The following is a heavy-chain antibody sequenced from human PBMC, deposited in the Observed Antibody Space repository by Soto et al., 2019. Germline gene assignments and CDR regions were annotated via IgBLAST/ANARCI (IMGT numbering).Heavy chain of an antibody. J-gene: IGHJ4*02. CDR1: GFTFSTYA. Sequence: GGSLRLSCAASGFTFSTYAMSWVRQAPGKGLEWVSPISGSGGSTYYAASVKGRFTISRDNSKNTLYLQMNSLRAEDTAVYYCAKAGDSSGYLLPPDWGQGTLVTVSS. CDR2: ISGSGGST. CDR3: AKAGDSSGYLLPPD. D-gene: IGHD3-22*01. V-gene: IGHV3-23*01.